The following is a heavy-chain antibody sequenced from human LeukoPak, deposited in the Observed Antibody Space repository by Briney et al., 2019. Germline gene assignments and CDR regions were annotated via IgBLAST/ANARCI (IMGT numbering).Heavy chain of an antibody. CDR3: AKDIQPYGSGSYGNDPTYYYYYYGMDV. D-gene: IGHD3-10*01. V-gene: IGHV3-43*02. CDR1: GFTFDDYA. J-gene: IGHJ6*02. CDR2: ISGDGGST. Sequence: GGSLRLSRAASGFTFDDYAMHWVRQAPGKGLEWVSLISGDGGSTYYADSVKGRFTISRDNTKNSLYLQMNSLRTEDTALYYCAKDIQPYGSGSYGNDPTYYYYYYGMDVWGQGTTVTVSS.